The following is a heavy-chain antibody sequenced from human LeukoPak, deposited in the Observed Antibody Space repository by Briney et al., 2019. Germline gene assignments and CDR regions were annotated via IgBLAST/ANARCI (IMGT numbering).Heavy chain of an antibody. CDR2: ISSSGSTI. D-gene: IGHD1-26*01. CDR3: ARVSLVGANDY. J-gene: IGHJ4*02. Sequence: GSLRLSCAASGFTVSSNYMNWVRQAPGKGLEWVSYISSSGSTIYYADSVKGRFTISRDNAKNSLYLQMNSLRAEDTAVYYCARVSLVGANDYWGQGTLVTVSS. V-gene: IGHV3-48*04. CDR1: GFTVSSNY.